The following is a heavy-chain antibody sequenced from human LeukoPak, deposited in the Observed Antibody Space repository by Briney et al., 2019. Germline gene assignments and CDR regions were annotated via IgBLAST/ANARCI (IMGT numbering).Heavy chain of an antibody. CDR2: ISAYNGNT. Sequence: ASVKDSCKASGYTFTSYGISWVRQAPGQGLEWMGWISAYNGNTNYAQKFQGRVTITADKSTSTAYMELSSLRSEDTAVYYCAREGEIAAAEDYWGQGTLVTVSS. J-gene: IGHJ4*02. V-gene: IGHV1-18*01. CDR1: GYTFTSYG. D-gene: IGHD6-13*01. CDR3: AREGEIAAAEDY.